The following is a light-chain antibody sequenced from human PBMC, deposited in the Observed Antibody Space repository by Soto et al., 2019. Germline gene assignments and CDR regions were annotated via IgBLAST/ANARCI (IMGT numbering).Light chain of an antibody. CDR1: QSVSSY. CDR2: DAS. CDR3: QQRSNWRRT. V-gene: IGKV3-11*01. J-gene: IGKJ2*01. Sequence: EIVLTQSTATLSLSPGERATLSCRASQSVSSYLAWYQQKPGQAPRLLIYDASNRATGIPARFSGSGYGTDFTLTISSLEPEDIAVYYCQQRSNWRRTFCQGTKLEIK.